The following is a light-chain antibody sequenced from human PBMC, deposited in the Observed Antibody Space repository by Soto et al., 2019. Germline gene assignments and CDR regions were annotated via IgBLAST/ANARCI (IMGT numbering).Light chain of an antibody. CDR3: QQYGRSPWT. J-gene: IGKJ1*01. V-gene: IGKV3-20*01. Sequence: EIVLMQSPGTLSLSPGERVTLSCRASQSVASNYLAWYQQKPGQAPRLLIYAASGRATGIPDRFSGSGSGTDFTLTISRLEPEDFAVYYCQQYGRSPWTFGQGTKVEIK. CDR2: AAS. CDR1: QSVASNY.